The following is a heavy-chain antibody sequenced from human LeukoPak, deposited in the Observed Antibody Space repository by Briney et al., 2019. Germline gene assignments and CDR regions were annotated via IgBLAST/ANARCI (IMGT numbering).Heavy chain of an antibody. CDR3: ARLGLWFGDPDAFDI. J-gene: IGHJ3*02. CDR1: GYSISSGYY. D-gene: IGHD3-10*01. V-gene: IGHV4-38-2*02. CDR2: IYHSGST. Sequence: SETLSLTCTVSGYSISSGYYWGWIRQPPGKGLEWIGSIYHSGSTNYNPSLKSRVTISVDTSKNQFSLKLSSVTAADTAVYYCARLGLWFGDPDAFDIWGQGTMVTVSS.